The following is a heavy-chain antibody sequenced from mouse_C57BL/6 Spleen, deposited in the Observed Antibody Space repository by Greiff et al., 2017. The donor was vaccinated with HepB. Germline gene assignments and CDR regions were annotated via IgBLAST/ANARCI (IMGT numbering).Heavy chain of an antibody. J-gene: IGHJ2*01. CDR2: INPSNGGT. V-gene: IGHV1-53*01. CDR1: GYTFTSYW. Sequence: QVQLQQPGTELVKPGASVKLSCKASGYTFTSYWMHWVKQRPGQGLEWIGNINPSNGGTNYNEKFKSKATLTVDKSPSTAYMQLSSLTSEDSAVYYCARSDGYDGYYFDYWGQGTTLTVSS. D-gene: IGHD2-2*01. CDR3: ARSDGYDGYYFDY.